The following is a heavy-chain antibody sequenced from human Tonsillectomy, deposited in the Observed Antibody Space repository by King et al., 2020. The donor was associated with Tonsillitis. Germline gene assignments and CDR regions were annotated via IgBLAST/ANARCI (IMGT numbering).Heavy chain of an antibody. V-gene: IGHV3-30*02. CDR3: AKVGGDTAMVCDY. Sequence: VQLVESGGGVVQPGGSLRLSCAASGFTFSSYGMHWVRQAPGKGLEWVAFIRYDGSNKYYADSVEGRFTISRDNSKNTLYLKMNSLRAEDTAVYYCAKVGGDTAMVCDYWGQGTLVTVSS. D-gene: IGHD5-18*01. J-gene: IGHJ4*02. CDR2: IRYDGSNK. CDR1: GFTFSSYG.